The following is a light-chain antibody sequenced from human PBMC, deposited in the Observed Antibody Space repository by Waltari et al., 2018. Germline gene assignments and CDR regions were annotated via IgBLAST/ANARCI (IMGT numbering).Light chain of an antibody. Sequence: QSVLTQPPSASGTPGQRVTISCSGSRSNIGSNSVSWYQQVPGTAPKLLIHSNSQRPAGVPDRFSGSKSDTSASLAISGLQCEDEADYYCATWDDSHNGQGVFGGGTKLTVL. CDR2: SNS. CDR1: RSNIGSNS. J-gene: IGLJ2*01. CDR3: ATWDDSHNGQGV. V-gene: IGLV1-44*01.